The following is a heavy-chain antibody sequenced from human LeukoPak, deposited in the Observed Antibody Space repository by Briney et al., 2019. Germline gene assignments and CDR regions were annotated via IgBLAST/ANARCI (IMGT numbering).Heavy chain of an antibody. CDR3: AKPLSTGPYRYYFDY. V-gene: IGHV3-53*01. J-gene: IGHJ4*02. CDR2: IYSSGST. CDR1: GFTVSGNY. Sequence: GGSLRLSCAASGFTVSGNYMSWVRQAPGKGLEWVSVIYSSGSTYYADSVKGRFTISRDNSKNTLYLQMNSLRPEDTAVYYYAKPLSTGPYRYYFDYWGQGTLVTVSS. D-gene: IGHD1-1*01.